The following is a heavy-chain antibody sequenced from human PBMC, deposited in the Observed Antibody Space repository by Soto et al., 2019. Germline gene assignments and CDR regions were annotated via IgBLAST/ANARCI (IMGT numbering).Heavy chain of an antibody. CDR3: ALRFGDY. Sequence: SETLSLTCPVSGGSISSSSYYWGWIRQPPGKGLEWIGSIYYSGSTYYNPSLKSRVTISVDTSKNQFSLKLSSVTAADTAVYYCALRFGDYWGQGTLVTVSS. CDR1: GGSISSSSYY. J-gene: IGHJ4*02. D-gene: IGHD3-3*01. CDR2: IYYSGST. V-gene: IGHV4-39*01.